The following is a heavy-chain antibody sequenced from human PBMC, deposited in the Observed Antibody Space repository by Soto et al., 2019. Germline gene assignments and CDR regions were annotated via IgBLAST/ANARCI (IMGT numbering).Heavy chain of an antibody. Sequence: EVQLVESGGGLVKPGGSLRLSCAASGFTFSSYSMNWVRQAPGKGLEWVSSISSSSSYIYYADSVKGRFTISRDNAKNSLYLQINSLRAEDTAVYYCARADSSRPWDYWGQGTLVTVSS. CDR2: ISSSSSYI. J-gene: IGHJ4*02. CDR3: ARADSSRPWDY. D-gene: IGHD6-13*01. CDR1: GFTFSSYS. V-gene: IGHV3-21*01.